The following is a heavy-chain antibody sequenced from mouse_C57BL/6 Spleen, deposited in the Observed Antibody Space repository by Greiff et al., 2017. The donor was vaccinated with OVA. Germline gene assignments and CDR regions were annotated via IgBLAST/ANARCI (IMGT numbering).Heavy chain of an antibody. Sequence: VKLMESGPGLVQPSQSLSITCTVSGFSLTSYGVHWVRQSPGKGLEWLGVIWSGGSTDYNAAFISRLSISKDNSKSQVFFKMNSLQADDTAIYYCASPYGNYGYFDVWGTGTTVTVSS. CDR3: ASPYGNYGYFDV. CDR1: GFSLTSYG. D-gene: IGHD2-1*01. CDR2: IWSGGST. V-gene: IGHV2-2*01. J-gene: IGHJ1*03.